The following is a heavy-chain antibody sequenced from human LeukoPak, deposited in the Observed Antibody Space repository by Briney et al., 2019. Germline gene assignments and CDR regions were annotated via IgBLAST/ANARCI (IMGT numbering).Heavy chain of an antibody. CDR3: ARDLVTVTKGFDI. J-gene: IGHJ3*02. V-gene: IGHV4-59*11. CDR1: GDSFSSHY. D-gene: IGHD4-17*01. CDR2: VSHIGRT. Sequence: SETLSLTCAVSGDSFSSHYWTWIRQSPGTGLEWIGYVSHIGRTNYNPSLKSRVTISIDTSKNQFSLKLRSVTAADTAVYYCARDLVTVTKGFDIWGQGTMVSVSS.